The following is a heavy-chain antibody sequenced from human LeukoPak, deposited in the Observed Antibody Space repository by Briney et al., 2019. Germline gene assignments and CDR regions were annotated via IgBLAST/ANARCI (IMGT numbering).Heavy chain of an antibody. CDR3: ARDGYYYDSSGHYSINGMDV. CDR1: GFTFSSYS. Sequence: GGSLRLSCAASGFTFSSYSMNWVRQAPGKGLEWVSSITSSSSYIYYADSVKGRFTISRDNAKNSLYLQMNSLRAEDTAVYYCARDGYYYDSSGHYSINGMDVWGQGTTVTVSS. CDR2: ITSSSSYI. D-gene: IGHD3-22*01. J-gene: IGHJ6*02. V-gene: IGHV3-21*01.